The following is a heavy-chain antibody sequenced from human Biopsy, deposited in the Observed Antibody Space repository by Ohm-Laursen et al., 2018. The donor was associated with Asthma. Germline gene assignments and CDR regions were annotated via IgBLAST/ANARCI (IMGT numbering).Heavy chain of an antibody. Sequence: SVSASCKTSGYTFNSAGITWVRQAPGQGLEWMGWISVYNGNTKVAQKLQDRVTMITDTSTSIAYMELRSLRSDDTAVYFCARAVDYSHYYGIDVWGQGTTVTVS. J-gene: IGHJ6*02. V-gene: IGHV1-18*01. CDR3: ARAVDYSHYYGIDV. CDR2: ISVYNGNT. CDR1: GYTFNSAG. D-gene: IGHD3-10*01.